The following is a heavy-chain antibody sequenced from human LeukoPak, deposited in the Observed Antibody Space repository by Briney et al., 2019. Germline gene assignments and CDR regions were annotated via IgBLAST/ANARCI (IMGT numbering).Heavy chain of an antibody. V-gene: IGHV3-23*01. CDR3: AKLSTIYFDY. CDR1: GFSFNSCA. Sequence: QPGGSLRLSCAASGFSFNSCAMSWVRQAPGKGLEWVSAISGSGGSTYYADSVKGRFTISRDNSKNTLYLQMNSLRAEDTAVYYCAKLSTIYFDYWGQGTLVTVSS. CDR2: ISGSGGST. J-gene: IGHJ4*02. D-gene: IGHD5/OR15-5a*01.